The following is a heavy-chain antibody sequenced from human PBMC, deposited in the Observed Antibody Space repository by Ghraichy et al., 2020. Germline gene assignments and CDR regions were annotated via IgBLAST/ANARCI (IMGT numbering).Heavy chain of an antibody. CDR1: GGSFSGYY. CDR3: AGQYYDFWSGYYPHHYYYYYGMDV. V-gene: IGHV4-34*01. Sequence: SETLSLTCAVYGGSFSGYYWSWIRQPPGKGLEWIGEINHSGSTNYNPSLKSRVTISVDTSKNQFSLKLSSVTAADTAVYYCAGQYYDFWSGYYPHHYYYYYGMDVWGQGTTVTVSS. CDR2: INHSGST. D-gene: IGHD3-3*01. J-gene: IGHJ6*02.